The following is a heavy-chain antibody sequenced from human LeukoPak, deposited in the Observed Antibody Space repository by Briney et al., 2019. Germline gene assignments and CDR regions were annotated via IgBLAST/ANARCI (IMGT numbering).Heavy chain of an antibody. CDR2: INPRGGST. D-gene: IGHD2-2*01. J-gene: IGHJ4*02. CDR3: ARVRGYCSSTSCARHFDY. CDR1: GYTFTSYY. V-gene: IGHV1-46*01. Sequence: GASVKVSCKASGYTFTSYYMHWVRQAPGHGLEGRGIINPRGGSTSYAQKFQGRVTMTRDMSTSTVYMELSSLRSEDTAVYYCARVRGYCSSTSCARHFDYWGQGTLVTVSS.